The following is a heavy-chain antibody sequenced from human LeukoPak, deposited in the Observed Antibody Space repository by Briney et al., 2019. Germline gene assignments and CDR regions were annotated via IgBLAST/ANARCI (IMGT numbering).Heavy chain of an antibody. J-gene: IGHJ4*02. CDR1: GFTFSGYE. V-gene: IGHV3-48*03. Sequence: GGSLRLSCVASGFTFSGYEMNWLRQAPGKGLEWISYIHGSGGTSIYYADSVKGRFTISRDNAKNSLYLQMSSLRVEDTAVYYCAREGLGYNELDYWGQGILVTVSS. CDR3: AREGLGYNELDY. CDR2: IHGSGGTSI. D-gene: IGHD5-24*01.